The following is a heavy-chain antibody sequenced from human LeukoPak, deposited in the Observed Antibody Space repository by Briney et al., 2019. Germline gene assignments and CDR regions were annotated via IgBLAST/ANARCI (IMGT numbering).Heavy chain of an antibody. CDR2: ISSSSSYT. J-gene: IGHJ6*02. V-gene: IGHV3-11*03. CDR3: ARSRGYSGYDPSSADV. Sequence: PGGSLRLPCAASGFTFSDYYMSWIRQAPGKGLEWVSYISSSSSYTNYADSVKGRFTISRDNAKNSLYLQMNSLRAEDTAVYYCARSRGYSGYDPSSADVWGQGTTVTVSS. D-gene: IGHD5-12*01. CDR1: GFTFSDYY.